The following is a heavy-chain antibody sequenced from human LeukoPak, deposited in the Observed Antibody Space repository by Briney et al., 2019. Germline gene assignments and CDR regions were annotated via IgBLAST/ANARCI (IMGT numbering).Heavy chain of an antibody. CDR1: GSTVNRNY. V-gene: IGHV3-66*01. D-gene: IGHD1-26*01. CDR2: IYSGGTT. Sequence: GGSLRLSCAASGSTVNRNYMSWVRQAPGKGLEWVSVIYSGGTTDYADSVKGRFIISRDSSKNTLYLQMNSLRAEDTAVYYCARDRGGLGATFGGFFDNWGQGTLVTVSS. CDR3: ARDRGGLGATFGGFFDN. J-gene: IGHJ4*02.